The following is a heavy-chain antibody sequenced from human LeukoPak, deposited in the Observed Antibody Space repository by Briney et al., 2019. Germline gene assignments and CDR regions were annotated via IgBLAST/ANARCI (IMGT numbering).Heavy chain of an antibody. D-gene: IGHD6-6*01. CDR3: ARDRIAARQLADY. CDR1: GFTFSDYY. Sequence: GGSLRLSCAASGFTFSDYYMSWIRQAPGKGLEWVSYISSSGSTIYYADSVKGRFTISRDNAKNSLYLQMNSLRAEDTAVYYCARDRIAARQLADYWGQGTLVTVSS. CDR2: ISSSGSTI. J-gene: IGHJ4*02. V-gene: IGHV3-11*04.